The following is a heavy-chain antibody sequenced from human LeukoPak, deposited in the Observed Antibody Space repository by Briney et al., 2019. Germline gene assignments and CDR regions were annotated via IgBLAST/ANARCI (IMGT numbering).Heavy chain of an antibody. V-gene: IGHV3-23*01. CDR1: GFTFSDFA. CDR3: AKDGLRGYDFAC. CDR2: ISNAAGTT. Sequence: PGGSLRLSCAASGFTFSDFAMSWVRQAPGKGLECVSRISNAAGTTNYADSVKGRFTISRDNFKNTVFLQMNNLRAADTATYFCAKDGLRGYDFACWGQGILVTVSS. J-gene: IGHJ4*02. D-gene: IGHD5-12*01.